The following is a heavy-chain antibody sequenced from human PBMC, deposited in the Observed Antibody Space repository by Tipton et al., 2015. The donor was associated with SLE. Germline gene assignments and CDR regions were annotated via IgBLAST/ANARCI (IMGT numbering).Heavy chain of an antibody. J-gene: IGHJ6*02. CDR2: IFHRGTT. V-gene: IGHV4-59*13. Sequence: TLSLTCSVSGGSLNNYYWSWIRQTPRKGLEWIGTIFHRGTTNYNPSLKSRLTMSVDTPKNQFSLKLTSVTAADTAVYYCARISVDTTMAQRVDYGMDVWGQGTTVTVSS. D-gene: IGHD5-18*01. CDR3: ARISVDTTMAQRVDYGMDV. CDR1: GGSLNNYY.